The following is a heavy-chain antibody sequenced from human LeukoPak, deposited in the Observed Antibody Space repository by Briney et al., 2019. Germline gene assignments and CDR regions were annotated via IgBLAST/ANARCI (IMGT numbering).Heavy chain of an antibody. J-gene: IGHJ4*02. CDR1: GGSISSGSYY. CDR2: IYTSGST. Sequence: SETLSLTCTVSGGSISSGSYYWSWIRQPAGKGLEWIGRIYTSGSTNYNPSLKSRVTISVDTSKNQFSLKLSSVTAADTAVYYCARHVILGWLQLPSQYYFDYWGQGTLVTVSS. CDR3: ARHVILGWLQLPSQYYFDY. V-gene: IGHV4-61*02. D-gene: IGHD5-24*01.